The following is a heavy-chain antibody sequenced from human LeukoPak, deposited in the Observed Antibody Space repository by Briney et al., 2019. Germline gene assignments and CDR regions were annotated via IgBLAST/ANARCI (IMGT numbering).Heavy chain of an antibody. Sequence: GGSLRLSCAASGFTFSRYGMSWVRQTSGRGLEWVGHIRSRGNNHATVYSAAIQGRFTISRDDSQNTAYLHMNSLKAGDTALYYCTRLGGNYDFWGQGTLVTVSS. CDR2: IRSRGNNHAT. CDR1: GFTFSRYG. CDR3: TRLGGNYDF. V-gene: IGHV3-73*01. J-gene: IGHJ4*02. D-gene: IGHD3/OR15-3a*01.